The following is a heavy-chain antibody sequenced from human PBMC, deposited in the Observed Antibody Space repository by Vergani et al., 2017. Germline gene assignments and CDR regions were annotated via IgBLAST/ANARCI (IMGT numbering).Heavy chain of an antibody. CDR2: ISGSGGRT. V-gene: IGHV3-23*01. Sequence: EVQLLESGGGLVQPGGSLRLSCAASGFTFSSYAMSWVRQAPGKGLEWVSAISGSGGRTYYADSVKGRFTIYRDNSKNTLYLQMNSLRAEDTAVYYCAKDPLSXSHRDGYNWTLFDYWGQGTLVTVSS. D-gene: IGHD5-24*01. CDR1: GFTFSSYA. J-gene: IGHJ4*02. CDR3: AKDPLSXSHRDGYNWTLFDY.